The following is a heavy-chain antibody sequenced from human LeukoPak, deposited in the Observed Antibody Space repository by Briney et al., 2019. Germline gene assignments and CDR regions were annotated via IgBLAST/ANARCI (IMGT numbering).Heavy chain of an antibody. J-gene: IGHJ4*02. Sequence: GGSLRLSCAASRFTFSSYAMHWVRQAPGKGLEWVSAISGSGGSTYYADSVKGRFTISRDNSKNTLYLQMNSLRAEDTAVYYCAKAIVGSWYYFDYWGQGTLVTVSS. CDR1: RFTFSSYA. CDR3: AKAIVGSWYYFDY. V-gene: IGHV3-23*01. CDR2: ISGSGGST. D-gene: IGHD6-13*01.